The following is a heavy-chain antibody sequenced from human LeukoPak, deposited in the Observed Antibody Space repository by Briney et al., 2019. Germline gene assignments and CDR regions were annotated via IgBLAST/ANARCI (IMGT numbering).Heavy chain of an antibody. CDR1: GFTFSSYE. V-gene: IGHV3-23*01. CDR3: AKDLVRNYGGYDYFDY. J-gene: IGHJ4*02. Sequence: GGSLRLSCVASGFTFSSYEMNWVRQAPGKGLEWVSAISGSGGSTYYADSVKGRFTISRDNSKNTLYLQMNSLRAEDTAVYYCAKDLVRNYGGYDYFDYWGQGTLVTVSS. CDR2: ISGSGGST. D-gene: IGHD5-12*01.